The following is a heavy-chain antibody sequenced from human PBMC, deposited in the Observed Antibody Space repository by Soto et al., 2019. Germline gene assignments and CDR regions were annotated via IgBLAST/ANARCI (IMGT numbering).Heavy chain of an antibody. CDR2: IYDTGISGYTPST. CDR1: GGSITASY. Sequence: SETLSLTCTASGGSITASYWSWIRRPPGKGLEWIAYIYDTGISGYTPSTSYNPSLKSRVTMSVDTSKSQFSLKLTSVTAADTAVYYCARGEDAFFYYGLDVWGQGITVTVSS. CDR3: ARGEDAFFYYGLDV. V-gene: IGHV4-59*01. J-gene: IGHJ6*02.